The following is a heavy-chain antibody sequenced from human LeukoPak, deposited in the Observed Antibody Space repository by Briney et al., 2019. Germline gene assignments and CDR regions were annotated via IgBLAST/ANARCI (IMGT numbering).Heavy chain of an antibody. J-gene: IGHJ5*02. CDR1: GDTFGRST. D-gene: IGHD6-13*01. V-gene: IGHV1-69*13. Sequence: SVKVSCKASGDTFGRSTVSWLRQAPGQGLEWMGGIIPKFGSTNYAQKFQGRLTVTADESTGTAYMELISLTSDDTAYYFCASHPSGSWFAIYFRSWGQGSLVTVSS. CDR3: ASHPSGSWFAIYFRS. CDR2: IIPKFGST.